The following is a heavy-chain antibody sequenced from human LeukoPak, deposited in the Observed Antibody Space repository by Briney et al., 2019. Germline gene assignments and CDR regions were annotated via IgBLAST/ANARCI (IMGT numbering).Heavy chain of an antibody. CDR2: ISWDGGST. V-gene: IGHV3-43*01. CDR1: GFTFDDYT. CDR3: AKAFLHYNGYDLPYFDY. J-gene: IGHJ4*02. Sequence: QTGGSLRLSCAASGFTFDDYTMHWVRQAPGKGLEWVSLISWDGGSTYYADSVKGRFTISRDNSKNSLYLQMSSLRTEDTALYYCAKAFLHYNGYDLPYFDYWGQGTLVTVSS. D-gene: IGHD5-12*01.